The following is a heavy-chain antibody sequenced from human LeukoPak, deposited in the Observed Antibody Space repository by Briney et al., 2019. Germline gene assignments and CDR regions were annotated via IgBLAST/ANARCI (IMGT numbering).Heavy chain of an antibody. CDR2: ISWNSGSI. D-gene: IGHD2-2*01. CDR1: GFTFDDYA. V-gene: IGHV3-9*01. J-gene: IGHJ5*02. Sequence: PGGSLRLSCAASGFTFDDYAMHWVRQAPGKGLEWVSGISWNSGSIGYADSVKGRFTISRDNAKNSLYLQMNSLRAEDTALYYCAKDGGYCSSTSCSSWFDPWGQGTLVTVSS. CDR3: AKDGGYCSSTSCSSWFDP.